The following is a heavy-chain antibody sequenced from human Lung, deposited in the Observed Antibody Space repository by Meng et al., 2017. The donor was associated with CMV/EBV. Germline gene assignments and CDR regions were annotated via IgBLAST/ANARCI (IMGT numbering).Heavy chain of an antibody. CDR3: AYTYDFWSGYYPPGMDV. J-gene: IGHJ6*02. D-gene: IGHD3-3*01. V-gene: IGHV1-18*01. CDR2: ISAYNGNK. Sequence: ASVKVSCKASGYTFSDSGIAWVRQVPGQGLEWMGWISAYNGNKNYVEQFQGRVTMTTDTSTSTAYMELSRLRSDDTAVYYCAYTYDFWSGYYPPGMDVWGQGTTVTVSS. CDR1: GYTFSDSG.